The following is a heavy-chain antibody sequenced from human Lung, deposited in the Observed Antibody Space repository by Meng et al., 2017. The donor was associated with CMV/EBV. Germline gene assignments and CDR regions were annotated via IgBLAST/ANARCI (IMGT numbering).Heavy chain of an antibody. CDR3: ARGYYDSSGYGYWYFDR. CDR1: GGSISSGDYY. D-gene: IGHD3-22*01. Sequence: VQLQESGPGLVKPSQTLSLTCTVSGGSISSGDYYWSWIRQPPGKGLEWIGYIYYSGSTYYNPSLKSRVTISVDTSKNQFSLKLSSVTAADTAVYYCARGYYDSSGYGYWYFDRWGRGTLVTVSS. J-gene: IGHJ2*01. V-gene: IGHV4-30-4*01. CDR2: IYYSGST.